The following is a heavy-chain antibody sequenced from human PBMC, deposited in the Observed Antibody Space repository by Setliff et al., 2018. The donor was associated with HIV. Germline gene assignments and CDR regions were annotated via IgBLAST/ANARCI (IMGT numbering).Heavy chain of an antibody. CDR2: ISPATDKT. CDR3: ARRGNYHASAFDY. D-gene: IGHD3-10*01. V-gene: IGHV1-18*01. Sequence: ASVKVSCKASGYTFTSYGISWVRQAPGQGLEWMGWISPATDKTNYAQKLQGRLTMTTDTSTSTAYMDLRSLRSDDTAVYYCARRGNYHASAFDYWGQGTLVTVSS. CDR1: GYTFTSYG. J-gene: IGHJ4*02.